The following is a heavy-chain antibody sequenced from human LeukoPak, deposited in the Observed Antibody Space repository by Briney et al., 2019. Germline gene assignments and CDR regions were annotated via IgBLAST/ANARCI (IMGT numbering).Heavy chain of an antibody. V-gene: IGHV1-18*01. CDR1: GYTFTSYG. D-gene: IGHD2-21*01. CDR2: ISPYSGNT. CDR3: ARDRQCGY. J-gene: IGHJ4*02. Sequence: VASVEVSCKASGYTFTSYGISWVRQAPGQGLEWMGWISPYSGNTNYAPKLQGRVTMTTDTATSTAYMELTSLTSDDTAVYYCARDRQCGYWGQGTLVTVSS.